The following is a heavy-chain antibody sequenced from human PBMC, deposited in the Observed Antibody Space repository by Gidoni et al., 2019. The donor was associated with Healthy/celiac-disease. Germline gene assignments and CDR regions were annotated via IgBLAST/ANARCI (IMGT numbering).Heavy chain of an antibody. CDR3: ARVHCSSTSCYSEYFQH. CDR2: INPNSGGT. CDR1: GYTFTGYY. Sequence: QVQLVQSGAEMKKPGASVKVSCKASGYTFTGYYMHWVRQAPGQGLEWMGWINPNSGGTNYAQKFQGRVTMTRDTSISTAYMELSRLRSDDTAVYYCARVHCSSTSCYSEYFQHWGQGTLVTVSS. V-gene: IGHV1-2*02. D-gene: IGHD2-2*02. J-gene: IGHJ1*01.